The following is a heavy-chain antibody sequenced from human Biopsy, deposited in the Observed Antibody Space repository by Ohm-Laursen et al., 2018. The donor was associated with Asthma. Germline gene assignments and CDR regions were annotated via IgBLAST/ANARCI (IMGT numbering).Heavy chain of an antibody. CDR2: VNTGNGDT. J-gene: IGHJ3*01. CDR3: ARTYYDFLTGQVKDVFGV. D-gene: IGHD3-9*01. V-gene: IGHV1-3*04. CDR1: GYNFISFA. Sequence: ASVKVSCKASGYNFISFAIHWVRQAPGQRLEWMGWVNTGNGDTKYSQKFQGRVTITRDTSASTAYMELRSLRSEDTATYCCARTYYDFLTGQVKDVFGVWGQGTTVTVSS.